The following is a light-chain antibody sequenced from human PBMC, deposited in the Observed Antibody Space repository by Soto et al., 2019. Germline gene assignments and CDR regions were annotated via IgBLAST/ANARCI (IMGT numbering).Light chain of an antibody. J-gene: IGLJ1*01. V-gene: IGLV2-8*01. Sequence: QSVLTQPPSASGSPGQSVAISCTGTSSDVGGYNYVSWYQQHPGKAPKLMIYEVNKRPSGVPDRFSGSKSGNTASLTVSGLQAEDEADYYCSSYAGSSNVFGTVKKVTV. CDR2: EVN. CDR1: SSDVGGYNY. CDR3: SSYAGSSNV.